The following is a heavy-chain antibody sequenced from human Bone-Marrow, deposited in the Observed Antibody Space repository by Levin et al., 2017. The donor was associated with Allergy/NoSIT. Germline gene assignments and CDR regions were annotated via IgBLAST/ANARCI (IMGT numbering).Heavy chain of an antibody. Sequence: GGSLRLSCAASGFTFSDYYMSWIRQAPGKGLEWVSYISSSGSTIYYADSVKGRFTISRDNAKNSLYLQMNSLRAEDTAVYYCARAALPDSIVVVPAATYYYYGMDVWGQGTTVTVSS. CDR1: GFTFSDYY. J-gene: IGHJ6*02. CDR3: ARAALPDSIVVVPAATYYYYGMDV. CDR2: ISSSGSTI. V-gene: IGHV3-11*01. D-gene: IGHD2-2*01.